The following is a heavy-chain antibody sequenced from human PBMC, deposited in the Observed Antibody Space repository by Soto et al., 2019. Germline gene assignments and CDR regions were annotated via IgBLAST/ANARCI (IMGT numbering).Heavy chain of an antibody. CDR2: IKPGTSDI. Sequence: EVQLVQSGADIKKPGESLKISCKGVGYKFGSAWIGWVRQMPGKGLEWMGIIKPGTSDIRYSPSCRGHVTISADEAVCTAYLQWSSLKASDTAMYYCARQLSHICDSWGQGTLVTVSS. CDR3: ARQLSHICDS. V-gene: IGHV5-51*01. J-gene: IGHJ4*02. D-gene: IGHD3-3*02. CDR1: GYKFGSAW.